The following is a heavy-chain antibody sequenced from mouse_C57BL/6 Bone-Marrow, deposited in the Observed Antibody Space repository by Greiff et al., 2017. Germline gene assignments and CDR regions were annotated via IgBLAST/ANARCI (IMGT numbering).Heavy chain of an antibody. V-gene: IGHV5-16*01. CDR1: GFTFSDYY. Sequence: EVHLVESEGGLVQPGSSMKLSCTASGFTFSDYYMAWVRQVPEKGLEWVANINYDGSSTYYLDSLKSRFIISRDNAKNILYLQMSSLKSEDTATYYCARESYDWGYYFDYWGQGTTLTVSS. J-gene: IGHJ2*01. D-gene: IGHD2-12*01. CDR2: INYDGSST. CDR3: ARESYDWGYYFDY.